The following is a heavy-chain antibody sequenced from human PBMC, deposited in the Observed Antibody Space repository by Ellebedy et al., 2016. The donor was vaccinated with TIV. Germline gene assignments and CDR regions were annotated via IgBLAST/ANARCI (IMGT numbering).Heavy chain of an antibody. D-gene: IGHD2-8*02. V-gene: IGHV3-7*01. CDR2: INQDGSEK. CDR1: GFTFSSYW. CDR3: AKTFPYCTGGGTCSSRYFDY. Sequence: PGGSLRLSCAASGFTFSSYWMSWVRQAPGKGLEWVANINQDGSEKYFVDSVKGRFTISRDNAKNSLYLQMYSLRAEDTAVYYCAKTFPYCTGGGTCSSRYFDYWGQGTLVTVSS. J-gene: IGHJ4*02.